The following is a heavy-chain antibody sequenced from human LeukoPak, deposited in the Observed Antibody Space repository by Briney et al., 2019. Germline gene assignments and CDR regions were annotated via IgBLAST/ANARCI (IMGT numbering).Heavy chain of an antibody. CDR2: ISWYGSNT. CDR1: GFTFDEYA. CDR3: AKDKSPLYYDYIWGSYRLPFDS. Sequence: PGGSLRLSCAAAGFTFDEYAMHWVRQAPGKGLEWVSLISWYGSNTWYADSVKGRFTISRDNTENSLYLHMNSLGTEDTAFYYCAKDKSPLYYDYIWGSYRLPFDSWGQGTLVTVSS. D-gene: IGHD3-16*02. J-gene: IGHJ4*02. V-gene: IGHV3-43*02.